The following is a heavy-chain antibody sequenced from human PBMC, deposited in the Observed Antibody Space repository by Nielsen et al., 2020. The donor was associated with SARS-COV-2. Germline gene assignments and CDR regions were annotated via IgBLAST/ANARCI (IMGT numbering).Heavy chain of an antibody. CDR3: AKSGWYCSSTSCYGGDFDY. J-gene: IGHJ4*02. CDR1: GFTFDDYA. V-gene: IGHV3-9*01. D-gene: IGHD2-2*01. CDR2: ISWNSGSI. Sequence: SLKISCAASGFTFDDYAMHWVRQALGKGLEWVSGISWNSGSIGYADSVKGRFTISRDNAKNSLYLQMNSLRAEDTALYYCAKSGWYCSSTSCYGGDFDYWGQGTLVTVSS.